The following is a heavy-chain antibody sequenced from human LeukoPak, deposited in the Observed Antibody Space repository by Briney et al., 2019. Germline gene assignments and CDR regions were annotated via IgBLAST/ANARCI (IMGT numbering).Heavy chain of an antibody. Sequence: ASVKVSCKASGYTFTSYDINWVRQAPGQGLEWMGWMNPTSGHTGYAQNFQGRVTMTRDTSISTAYMELNSLTYEDTAVYYCARSPVGVRKKHDFWGQGTLVIVSS. CDR2: MNPTSGHT. J-gene: IGHJ4*02. D-gene: IGHD3-10*01. CDR1: GYTFTSYD. CDR3: ARSPVGVRKKHDF. V-gene: IGHV1-8*01.